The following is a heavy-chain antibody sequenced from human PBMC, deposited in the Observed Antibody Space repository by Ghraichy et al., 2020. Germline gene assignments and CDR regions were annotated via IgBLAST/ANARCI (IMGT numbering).Heavy chain of an antibody. CDR3: ARDPPDWFDP. J-gene: IGHJ5*02. CDR1: GFTFSSYW. V-gene: IGHV3-7*03. CDR2: IKQDGSEK. Sequence: GESLNISCEASGFTFSSYWMNWVRQAPGKGLEWVANIKQDGSEKYYVDSVKGRFTISRDNAKNSLYLQMNSLRAEDTAVYYCARDPPDWFDPWGQGTLVTVSS.